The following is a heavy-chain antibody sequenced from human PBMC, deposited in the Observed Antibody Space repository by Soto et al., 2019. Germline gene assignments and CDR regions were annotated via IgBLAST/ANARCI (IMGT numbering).Heavy chain of an antibody. J-gene: IGHJ5*02. Sequence: QVQLVQSGAEVKKPGASVKVSCKASGYTFTGYYMHWVRQAPGQGLEWMGWINPNSGGTNYAQKCQCWVTMNRDTSISTAYMELSRLRSDDTAVYYCARSSRPYCSGGSCYAGWFDPWGQGTLVTVSS. V-gene: IGHV1-2*04. CDR2: INPNSGGT. CDR3: ARSSRPYCSGGSCYAGWFDP. CDR1: GYTFTGYY. D-gene: IGHD2-15*01.